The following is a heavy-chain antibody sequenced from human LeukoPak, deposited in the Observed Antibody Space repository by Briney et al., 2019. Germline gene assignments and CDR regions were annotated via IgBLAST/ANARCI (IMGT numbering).Heavy chain of an antibody. CDR2: TYYRSKWYN. CDR3: ARVGYYYDSSGYYYYFDY. CDR1: GDSVSSNSAA. D-gene: IGHD3-22*01. Sequence: SQTLSLTCAISGDSVSSNSAAWNWIRQSPSRGLEWLGRTYYRSKWYNDYAVSVKSRITINPDTSKNQFSLQLNSVTPEDTAVYYCARVGYYYDSSGYYYYFDYWGQGTLVTVSS. V-gene: IGHV6-1*01. J-gene: IGHJ4*02.